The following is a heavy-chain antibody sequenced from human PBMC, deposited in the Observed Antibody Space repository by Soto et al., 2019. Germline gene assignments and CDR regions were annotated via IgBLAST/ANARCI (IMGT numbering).Heavy chain of an antibody. CDR2: IYYSGST. J-gene: IGHJ4*02. D-gene: IGHD1-26*01. V-gene: IGHV4-59*01. CDR3: ARRYGGNFDY. Sequence: QVQLQESGPGLVKPSETLSLTCTVSGGSINSYYWSWIRQPPGKGLEWIGYIYYSGSTNYNPSLKRRVTISVDTSQNQFSLKLSSVTAADTAVYYCARRYGGNFDYWGQGTLVTVSS. CDR1: GGSINSYY.